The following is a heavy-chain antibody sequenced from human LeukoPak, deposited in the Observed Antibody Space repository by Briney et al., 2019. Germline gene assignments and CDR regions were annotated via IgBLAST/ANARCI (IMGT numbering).Heavy chain of an antibody. Sequence: GGSLRLSCGASGFTFSNYAMQWVRQTAGKGLEWMAFIRSDGSNKYYADSVKGRFTISRDNSKNTLYLQMNSLRAEDTAVYYCARILDSAWGELGYWGQGTLVTVSS. J-gene: IGHJ4*02. CDR2: IRSDGSNK. CDR3: ARILDSAWGELGY. V-gene: IGHV3-30*04. D-gene: IGHD6-19*01. CDR1: GFTFSNYA.